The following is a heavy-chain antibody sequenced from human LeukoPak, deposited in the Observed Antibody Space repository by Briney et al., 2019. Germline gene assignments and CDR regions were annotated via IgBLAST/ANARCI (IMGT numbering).Heavy chain of an antibody. CDR3: ARVLQSSGWDDAFDI. CDR2: IYYSGST. D-gene: IGHD6-19*01. V-gene: IGHV4-34*01. Sequence: SETLSLTCAVYGGSFSGYYWVWIRQPPGKGLEWIGSIYYSGSTYYNPSLKSRVTISVDTSKNQFSLELTSVTAADTAVYYCARVLQSSGWDDAFDIWGQGTMVTVSS. J-gene: IGHJ3*02. CDR1: GGSFSGYY.